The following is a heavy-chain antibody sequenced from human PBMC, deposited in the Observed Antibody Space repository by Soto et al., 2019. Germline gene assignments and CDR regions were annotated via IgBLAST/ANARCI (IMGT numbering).Heavy chain of an antibody. Sequence: EVQLLGSGGGLVQPGGSLRLSCAASGFTFSGYAMSWVRQAPGKGLEWVSGISGSAASTNYADSVKGRFTISRDNSKSTLYLQIKRPRAEDTAVYYCAKDVHYDILTGIEYFNHWGQGTLVTVSS. CDR3: AKDVHYDILTGIEYFNH. V-gene: IGHV3-23*01. D-gene: IGHD3-9*01. CDR2: ISGSAAST. CDR1: GFTFSGYA. J-gene: IGHJ1*01.